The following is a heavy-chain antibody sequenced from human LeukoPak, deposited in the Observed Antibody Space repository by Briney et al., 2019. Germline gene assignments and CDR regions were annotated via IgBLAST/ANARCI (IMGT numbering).Heavy chain of an antibody. CDR2: IYYSGST. CDR1: GGSFRSSSYY. V-gene: IGHV4-39*02. Sequence: PSETLSLTCTVSGGSFRSSSYYWGWIRQTPGKGLEWIGCIYYSGSTYYNPSLKSRVTISVNTSENQFSLKLSSVTAADTAVYYCARDYRTNWFDPWGQGTLVTVSS. CDR3: ARDYRTNWFDP. D-gene: IGHD1/OR15-1a*01. J-gene: IGHJ5*02.